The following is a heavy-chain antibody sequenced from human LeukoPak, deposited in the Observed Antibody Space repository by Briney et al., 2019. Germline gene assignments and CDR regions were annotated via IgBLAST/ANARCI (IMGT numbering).Heavy chain of an antibody. V-gene: IGHV1-18*01. CDR1: GYTFTGYG. J-gene: IGHJ5*02. D-gene: IGHD1-1*01. CDR2: ISAYNGNT. Sequence: ASVKVSCKASGYTFTGYGISWVRQAPGQGLEWMGWISAYNGNTNYTQKHQGRVTMNTDTSTSTAYMELRSLRSDDTAAYYCAREEHNWFDPWGQGTLVTVSS. CDR3: AREEHNWFDP.